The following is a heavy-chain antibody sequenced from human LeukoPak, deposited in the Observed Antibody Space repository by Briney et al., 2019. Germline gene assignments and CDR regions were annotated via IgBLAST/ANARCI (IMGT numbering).Heavy chain of an antibody. J-gene: IGHJ4*02. Sequence: ASVKVSCKASGYTFTSYYIHWVRQAPGQGLEWMGIIDPSGGSTNYAQKFQGRVTMTRDTSTSAVYMELSSLRSDDTAVYCCARTAARRFDYWGQGTLVTVSS. V-gene: IGHV1-46*01. CDR1: GYTFTSYY. D-gene: IGHD6-6*01. CDR2: IDPSGGST. CDR3: ARTAARRFDY.